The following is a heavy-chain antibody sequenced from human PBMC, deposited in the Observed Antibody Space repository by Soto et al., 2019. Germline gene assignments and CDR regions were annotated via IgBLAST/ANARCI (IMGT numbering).Heavy chain of an antibody. Sequence: ASVKVSCKASGYTVSSNYMSWVRQAPGEGLEWVSVIYSGGSTYYVDSVKGRFTISRDSSKNTLYLQMNSLRAEDTAIYYCATARYSYDPYFEYWGQGTLVTVSS. CDR3: ATARYSYDPYFEY. J-gene: IGHJ4*02. D-gene: IGHD3-22*01. CDR2: IYSGGST. CDR1: GYTVSSNY. V-gene: IGHV3-66*01.